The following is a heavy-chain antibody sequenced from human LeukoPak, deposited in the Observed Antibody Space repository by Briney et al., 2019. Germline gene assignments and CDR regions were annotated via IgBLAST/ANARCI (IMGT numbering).Heavy chain of an antibody. D-gene: IGHD5-12*01. Sequence: ASVKVSCKASGYTFTSYDINWVRQATGQGLEWMGWMNPNSGDTGYAQKFQGRVTMTEDTSTDTAYMELSSLRSEDTAVYYCATGAKVGSFDYWGQGTLVTVSS. J-gene: IGHJ4*02. CDR1: GYTFTSYD. CDR2: MNPNSGDT. V-gene: IGHV1-8*01. CDR3: ATGAKVGSFDY.